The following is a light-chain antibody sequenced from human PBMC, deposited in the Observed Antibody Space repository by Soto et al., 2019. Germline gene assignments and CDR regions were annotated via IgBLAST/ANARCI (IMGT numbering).Light chain of an antibody. CDR1: QTIGSY. Sequence: DIQMTQSPSTLSASIGERVTITCRESQTIGSYLNWYQHQRGKAPKIXIYAASTLQPGVPSRFSASGSATDFTLTISGLQPEDFGTYYCQQSYNKTGTFGQGTRLEIK. CDR2: AAS. V-gene: IGKV1-39*01. J-gene: IGKJ5*01. CDR3: QQSYNKTGT.